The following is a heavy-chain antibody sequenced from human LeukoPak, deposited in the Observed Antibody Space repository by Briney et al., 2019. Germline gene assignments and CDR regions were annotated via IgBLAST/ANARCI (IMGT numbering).Heavy chain of an antibody. CDR3: AKDQPEAYFDY. CDR2: IRSDGSIE. V-gene: IGHV3-30*02. J-gene: IGHJ4*02. D-gene: IGHD1-14*01. Sequence: GGSLRLSCAASGFSFSSYGMHWVRQAPGKGLEWVAFIRSDGSIEYYADSVKGRFTISRDNAKNTMYLQMNSLRAEDAALYYCAKDQPEAYFDYWGQGTLVTVSS. CDR1: GFSFSSYG.